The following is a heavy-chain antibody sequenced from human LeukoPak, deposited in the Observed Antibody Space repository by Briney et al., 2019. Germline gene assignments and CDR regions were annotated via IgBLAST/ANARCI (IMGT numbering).Heavy chain of an antibody. J-gene: IGHJ5*02. V-gene: IGHV4-59*01. CDR2: IYYSGST. Sequence: SEPLSLTCTVSGGSISSYYWSWIRQPPGKGLEWIGYIYYSGSTNYNPSLKSRVTISVDTSKNQFSLKLSSVTAADTAVYYCARDHDYGSGSYNNWFDPWGQGTLVTVSS. D-gene: IGHD3-10*01. CDR1: GGSISSYY. CDR3: ARDHDYGSGSYNNWFDP.